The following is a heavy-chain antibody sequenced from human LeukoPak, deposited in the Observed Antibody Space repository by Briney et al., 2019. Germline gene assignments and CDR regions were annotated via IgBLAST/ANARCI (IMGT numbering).Heavy chain of an antibody. CDR3: ARGLRLAVAGMYYFDY. Sequence: SETLSLTCAVYGGSFSGYYWSWIRQPSRKGLAWIGEMNHSGNTNYNPSLKSRVTILVDTSKNQFSLKLTSVTAADTSVYYCARGLRLAVAGMYYFDYWGQGILVTVSS. CDR1: GGSFSGYY. V-gene: IGHV4-34*01. D-gene: IGHD6-19*01. CDR2: MNHSGNT. J-gene: IGHJ4*02.